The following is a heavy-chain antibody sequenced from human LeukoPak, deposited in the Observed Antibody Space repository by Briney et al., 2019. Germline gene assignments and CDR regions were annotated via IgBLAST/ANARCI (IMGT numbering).Heavy chain of an antibody. V-gene: IGHV1-2*02. D-gene: IGHD5-18*01. J-gene: IGHJ4*02. Sequence: GASVKVSCKASGYTFTGYYMHWVRQAPGQGLEWMGWINPNSGGTNHAQKFQGRVTMTRDTSISTAYMELSRLRSDDTAVYYCAREEGNSYGYGGFDYWGQGTLVTVSS. CDR2: INPNSGGT. CDR1: GYTFTGYY. CDR3: AREEGNSYGYGGFDY.